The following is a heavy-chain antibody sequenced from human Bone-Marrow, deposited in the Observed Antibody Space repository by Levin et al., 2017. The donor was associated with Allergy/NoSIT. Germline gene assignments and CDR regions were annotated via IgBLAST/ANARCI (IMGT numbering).Heavy chain of an antibody. V-gene: IGHV4-61*02. CDR1: GGSISSGSYY. D-gene: IGHD2-15*01. Sequence: SETLSLTCTVSGGSISSGSYYWSWIRQPAGKGLEWIGRIYTSGSTNYNPSLKSRVTISVDTSKNQFSLKLSSVTAADTAVYYCARSRGYCSGGSCYLPFDIWGQGTMVTVSS. J-gene: IGHJ3*02. CDR2: IYTSGST. CDR3: ARSRGYCSGGSCYLPFDI.